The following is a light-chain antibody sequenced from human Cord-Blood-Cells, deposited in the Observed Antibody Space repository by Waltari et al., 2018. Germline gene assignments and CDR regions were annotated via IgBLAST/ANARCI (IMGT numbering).Light chain of an antibody. J-gene: IGLJ2*01. CDR1: SGHH. CDR3: LLSYSGVV. CDR2: DTS. V-gene: IGLV7-46*01. Sequence: QAVVTKEPSLTVSPGGTVTLTSGHHPSWFQQKPGQAPRTLIYDTSNKHSWTPARFSGSLLGGKAALTLSGSQPEDEAEYYGLLSYSGVVFGGGTKLTVL.